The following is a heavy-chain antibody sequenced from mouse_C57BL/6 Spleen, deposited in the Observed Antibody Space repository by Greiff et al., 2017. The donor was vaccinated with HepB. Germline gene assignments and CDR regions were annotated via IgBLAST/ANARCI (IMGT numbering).Heavy chain of an antibody. CDR2: IYPRSGNT. V-gene: IGHV1-81*01. J-gene: IGHJ3*01. Sequence: QVQLQQSGAELARPGASVKLSCKASGYTFTSYGISWVKQRTGQGLEWIGEIYPRSGNTYYNEKFKGKATLTADKSSSTAYMVLRSLTSEDSAVYFCAKEDYYGSTQFAYWGQGTLVTVSA. D-gene: IGHD1-1*01. CDR3: AKEDYYGSTQFAY. CDR1: GYTFTSYG.